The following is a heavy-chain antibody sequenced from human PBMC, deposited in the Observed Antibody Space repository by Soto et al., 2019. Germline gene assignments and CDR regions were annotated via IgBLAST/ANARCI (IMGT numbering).Heavy chain of an antibody. CDR1: GYTFSSYS. V-gene: IGHV3-21*01. CDR3: ARDYYKYYDSSGYYRSPDY. J-gene: IGHJ4*02. CDR2: ISSSSSYI. Sequence: GGSLRLSCAASGYTFSSYSMNWVRQAPGKGLEWVSSISSSSSYIYYADSVKGRFTISRDNAKNSLYLQMNSLRAEDTAVYYCARDYYKYYDSSGYYRSPDYWGQGTLVTVSS. D-gene: IGHD3-22*01.